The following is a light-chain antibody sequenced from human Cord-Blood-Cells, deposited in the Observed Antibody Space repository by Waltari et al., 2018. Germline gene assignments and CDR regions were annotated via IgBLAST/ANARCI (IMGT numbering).Light chain of an antibody. CDR2: DAS. CDR1: QSVSSY. V-gene: IGKV3-11*01. CDR3: QQRSNWPPYT. J-gene: IGKJ2*01. Sequence: IVLTQSPPTLTVSPADRATLSCRASQSVSSYLAWYQQKPGQAPTLLIYDASNRATGIPARFSGSGSVTDFTLTIGSLEPEDLAVYYCQQRSNWPPYTLGQGTKLEIK.